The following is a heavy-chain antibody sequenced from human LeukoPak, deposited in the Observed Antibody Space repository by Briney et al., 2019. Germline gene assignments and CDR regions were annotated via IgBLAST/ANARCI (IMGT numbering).Heavy chain of an antibody. V-gene: IGHV4-39*07. Sequence: SETLSLTCTVSGGSISSKFYYWDWIRQPPGKGLEWIGSVYYSGTTHYNPSLKTRVTISIDTSKNQFSLKLSSVTAADTAVYYCARAHKRSSSSYYYFDYWGQGTLVTVSS. D-gene: IGHD6-13*01. CDR2: VYYSGTT. J-gene: IGHJ4*02. CDR3: ARAHKRSSSSYYYFDY. CDR1: GGSISSKFYY.